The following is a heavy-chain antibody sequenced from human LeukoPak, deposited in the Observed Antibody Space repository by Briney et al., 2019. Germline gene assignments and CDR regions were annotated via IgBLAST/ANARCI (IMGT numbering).Heavy chain of an antibody. Sequence: PGRSVRLSCAASVFTFSSHGMHWVRQAPGRGLEWVAVIWYEGSNKYYADSVKGRFTISRDNSENTLYLQMNSLRAEHTAVYYCARDRDSLFDYWGQGTLVTVSS. J-gene: IGHJ4*02. CDR1: VFTFSSHG. CDR3: ARDRDSLFDY. D-gene: IGHD3-16*02. CDR2: IWYEGSNK. V-gene: IGHV3-33*01.